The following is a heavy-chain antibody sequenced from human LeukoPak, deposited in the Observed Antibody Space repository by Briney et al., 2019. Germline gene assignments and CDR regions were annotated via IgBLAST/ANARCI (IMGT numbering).Heavy chain of an antibody. Sequence: KPSETLSLTCTVSGGSISSSSYYWGWIRQPPGKGLEWIGSIYYSGSTYYNPSLKSRVTISVDTSKNQFSLKLSSVTAADTAVYYCASVVVVAAKDADFDYWGQGTLDTVSS. CDR3: ASVVVVAAKDADFDY. V-gene: IGHV4-39*01. D-gene: IGHD2-15*01. CDR2: IYYSGST. CDR1: GGSISSSSYY. J-gene: IGHJ4*02.